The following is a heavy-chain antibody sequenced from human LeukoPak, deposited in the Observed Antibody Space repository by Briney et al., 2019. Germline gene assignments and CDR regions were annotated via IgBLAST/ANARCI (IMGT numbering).Heavy chain of an antibody. CDR1: GYTFTSYG. Sequence: ASVKVSCKASGYTFTSYGISWVRQAPGQGLEWMGWISAYSGNTNYAQKLQGRVTMTTDTSTSTAYMELRSLRSDDTAVYYCARVFSYCSSTSCYTQRSFDYWGQGTLATVSS. V-gene: IGHV1-18*01. J-gene: IGHJ4*02. CDR2: ISAYSGNT. D-gene: IGHD2-2*02. CDR3: ARVFSYCSSTSCYTQRSFDY.